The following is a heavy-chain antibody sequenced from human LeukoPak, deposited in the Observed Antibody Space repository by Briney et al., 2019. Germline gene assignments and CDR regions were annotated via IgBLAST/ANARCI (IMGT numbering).Heavy chain of an antibody. CDR1: GFTFGDYP. CDR2: IRSKTYGGTT. J-gene: IGHJ4*02. CDR3: TKSRDGYNGGSVDY. Sequence: GRSPRLSCTASGFTFGDYPMSWVRQAPGKGHEWVGFIRSKTYGGTTEYAASVKGRFTISRDDSKSIAYLQMNSLKNEDTAVYYCTKSRDGYNGGSVDYWGQGTLVTVSS. D-gene: IGHD5-24*01. V-gene: IGHV3-49*04.